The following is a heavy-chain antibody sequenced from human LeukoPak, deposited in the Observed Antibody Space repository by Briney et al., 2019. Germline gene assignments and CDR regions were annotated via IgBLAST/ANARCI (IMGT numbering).Heavy chain of an antibody. CDR3: VRDSYSSSYFDY. CDR1: GFTFSTYT. J-gene: IGHJ4*02. Sequence: GGSLRLSCAASGFTFSTYTMNWVRQAPGKGLEWVSYISSKSNTIYYADSVKGRFTISRDNARNSLDLQMNSLRVEDTAVYYYVRDSYSSSYFDYWGQGALVTVSS. CDR2: ISSKSNTI. D-gene: IGHD6-13*01. V-gene: IGHV3-48*04.